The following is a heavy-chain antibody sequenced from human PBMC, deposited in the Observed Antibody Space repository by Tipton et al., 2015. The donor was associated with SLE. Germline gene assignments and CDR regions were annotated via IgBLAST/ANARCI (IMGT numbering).Heavy chain of an antibody. CDR2: IYTSGST. V-gene: IGHV4-4*08. D-gene: IGHD7-27*01. J-gene: IGHJ3*02. CDR3: ARVGAGEAFDI. Sequence: TLSLTCTVSGGSISSYYWSWIRQPPGRGLEWIGYIYTSGSTNYNPSLKSRVTISVDTSKNQFSLKPSSVTAADTAVYYCARVGAGEAFDIWGQGTMVTVSS. CDR1: GGSISSYY.